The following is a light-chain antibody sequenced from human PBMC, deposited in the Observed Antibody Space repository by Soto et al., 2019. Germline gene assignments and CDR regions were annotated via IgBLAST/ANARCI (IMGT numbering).Light chain of an antibody. Sequence: EIVLTQSPGTLSLSPGERATLSCRASQSITSSYLAWYQQKPGQAPRLLISGTISRATCIPDRFSGSGSGTDFTLTISRLEPEDFAVYYCQQYGSPLWTFGQGTKVEIK. CDR1: QSITSSY. CDR3: QQYGSPLWT. J-gene: IGKJ1*01. CDR2: GTI. V-gene: IGKV3-20*01.